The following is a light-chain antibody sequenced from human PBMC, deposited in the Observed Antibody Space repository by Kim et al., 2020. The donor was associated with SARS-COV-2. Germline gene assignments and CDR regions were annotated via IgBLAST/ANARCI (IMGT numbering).Light chain of an antibody. CDR3: QQRSNWPT. V-gene: IGKV3-11*01. Sequence: SLSPGESAPLSCRASQSISSYLAWFQQKPGQAPRLLIYDTSKRATGIPARFSGSGSGTDFTLTISSLEPEDFAVYYCQQRSNWPTFGQGTRLEIK. CDR1: QSISSY. J-gene: IGKJ5*01. CDR2: DTS.